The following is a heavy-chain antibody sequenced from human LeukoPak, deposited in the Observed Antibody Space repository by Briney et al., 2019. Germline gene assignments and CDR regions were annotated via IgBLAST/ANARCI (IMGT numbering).Heavy chain of an antibody. D-gene: IGHD2-2*02. V-gene: IGHV1-69*05. CDR2: IIPIFGTA. J-gene: IGHJ6*03. CDR3: ARGYCSSTSCYTLADYYYVDV. CDR1: GGTFSSYA. Sequence: SVKVSCKASGGTFSSYAISWVRQAPGQGLEWMGGIIPIFGTANYAQKFQGRVTITTDESTSTAYMELSSLRSEDTAVYYCARGYCSSTSCYTLADYYYVDVWGKGTTVTVSS.